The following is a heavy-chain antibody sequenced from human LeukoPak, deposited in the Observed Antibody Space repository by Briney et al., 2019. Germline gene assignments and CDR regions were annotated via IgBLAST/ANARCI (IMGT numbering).Heavy chain of an antibody. J-gene: IGHJ4*02. V-gene: IGHV4-4*07. CDR1: GGSISSYY. CDR2: IYTSGST. CDR3: ASSDFWSGYILFDY. Sequence: PSETLSLACTVSGGSISSYYWSWIRQPAGKGLEWIGRIYTSGSTNYNPSLKSRVTISVDTSKNQFSLKLSSVTAADTAVYYCASSDFWSGYILFDYWGQGTLVTVSS. D-gene: IGHD3-3*01.